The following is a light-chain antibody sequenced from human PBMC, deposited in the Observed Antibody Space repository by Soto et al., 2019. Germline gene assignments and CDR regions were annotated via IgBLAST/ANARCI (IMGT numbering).Light chain of an antibody. Sequence: QSVLTQPPSASGTPGQRVTISCSGSSSNIGSNYVYWYQQLPGTAPKLLIYRNNQRPSGVPDRFSGSKSGTSASLAISGLRSEDEADYYCAAWDDSLSGHWVFGGGTKPPS. CDR3: AAWDDSLSGHWV. V-gene: IGLV1-47*01. J-gene: IGLJ3*02. CDR2: RNN. CDR1: SSNIGSNY.